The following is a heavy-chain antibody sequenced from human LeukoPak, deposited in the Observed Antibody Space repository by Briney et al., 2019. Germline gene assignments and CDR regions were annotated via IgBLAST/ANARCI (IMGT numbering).Heavy chain of an antibody. J-gene: IGHJ3*02. D-gene: IGHD3-10*01. CDR2: INRDGSGT. Sequence: GGSLRLSCAASGFSFSTYWMHWVRQAPGKGLVWVSRINRDGSGTIYADSVKGRFTISRDNAKNTLYLQMNSLRAEDTAVYYCAKDLWFGELFSAFDIWGQGTMVTVSS. V-gene: IGHV3-74*01. CDR3: AKDLWFGELFSAFDI. CDR1: GFSFSTYW.